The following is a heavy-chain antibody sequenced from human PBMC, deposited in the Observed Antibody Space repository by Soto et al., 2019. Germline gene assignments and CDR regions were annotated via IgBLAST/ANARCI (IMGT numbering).Heavy chain of an antibody. CDR2: ISSSSSYI. Sequence: PGGSLRLSCAASGFTFSSYSMNWVRQAPGKGLEWVSSISSSSSYIYYADSVKGRFTISRDNAKNSLYLQMNSLRAEDTAVYYCARDQRDYYGSSWFDPWGQGTLVTVSS. CDR3: ARDQRDYYGSSWFDP. CDR1: GFTFSSYS. J-gene: IGHJ5*02. V-gene: IGHV3-21*01. D-gene: IGHD3-10*01.